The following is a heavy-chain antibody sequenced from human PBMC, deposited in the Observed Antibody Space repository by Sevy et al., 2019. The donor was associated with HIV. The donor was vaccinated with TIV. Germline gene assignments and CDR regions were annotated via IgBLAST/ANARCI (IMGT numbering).Heavy chain of an antibody. CDR2: IRFDGSIK. V-gene: IGHV3-30*02. Sequence: GGSLRLSCAASAFTFSTYGMHWVRQAPGKGLEWVAFIRFDGSIKYYRDSVKGRLTISRDNSKNTLYLQMNSLRAEDTAVYFCAKVLHIVEIPAAIDYYYGMDVWGQGTTVTVSS. CDR3: AKVLHIVEIPAAIDYYYGMDV. D-gene: IGHD2-2*01. CDR1: AFTFSTYG. J-gene: IGHJ6*02.